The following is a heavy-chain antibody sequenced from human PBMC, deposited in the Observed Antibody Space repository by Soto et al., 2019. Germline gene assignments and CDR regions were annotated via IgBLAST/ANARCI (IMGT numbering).Heavy chain of an antibody. Sequence: ASVKVSCKASGYTFTNYAIHWLRQAPGQRLEWMGWINAGDGNLKYSQKLQGRITIMRDTSTSTAYMELSSLRSEDTAVYYCAREYCSGGSCYASYFDYWGQGTLVTVSS. CDR2: INAGDGNL. D-gene: IGHD2-15*01. CDR1: GYTFTNYA. V-gene: IGHV1-3*01. J-gene: IGHJ4*02. CDR3: AREYCSGGSCYASYFDY.